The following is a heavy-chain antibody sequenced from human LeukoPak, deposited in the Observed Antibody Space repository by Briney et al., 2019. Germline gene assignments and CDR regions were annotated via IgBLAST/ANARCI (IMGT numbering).Heavy chain of an antibody. CDR3: ARDLGRQWLGQFDY. CDR2: ISSSGSTI. D-gene: IGHD6-19*01. CDR1: GFTFSSYE. V-gene: IGHV3-48*03. J-gene: IGHJ4*02. Sequence: GGSLRLSCAASGFTFSSYEMNWVRQAPGKGLEWVSYISSSGSTIYYADSVKGRFTISRDNAKNSLYLQMNSLRAEDTAVYYCARDLGRQWLGQFDYWGQGTLVTVSS.